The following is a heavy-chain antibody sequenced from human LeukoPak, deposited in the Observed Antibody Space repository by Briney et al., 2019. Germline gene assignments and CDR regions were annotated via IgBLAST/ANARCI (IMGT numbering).Heavy chain of an antibody. CDR1: GFTFSSYA. CDR2: ITGSAGST. J-gene: IGHJ6*03. V-gene: IGHV3-23*01. CDR3: ARRAHDFWRGSEGYYYMDV. Sequence: GGSLRLSCAASGFTFSSYAMTWVRQAPGKGLEWVSTITGSAGSTYYADSVKGRFTISRDNSKNTVYLQMNSLRVEDTAVYYCARRAHDFWRGSEGYYYMDVWGKGTTVTVSS. D-gene: IGHD3-3*01.